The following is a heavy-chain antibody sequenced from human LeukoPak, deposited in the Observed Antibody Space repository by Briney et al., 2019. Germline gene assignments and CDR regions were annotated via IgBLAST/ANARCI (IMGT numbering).Heavy chain of an antibody. CDR2: INHSGST. Sequence: SETLSLTCAVYGGSFSGYYWSWIRQPPGKGLEWIGEINHSGSTNYNPSLKSRVTISVDTSKNQFSLKLSSVTAADTAVYYCARGSLIVVVITTWDYFDYWGQGTLVTVSS. D-gene: IGHD3-22*01. CDR3: ARGSLIVVVITTWDYFDY. CDR1: GGSFSGYY. V-gene: IGHV4-34*01. J-gene: IGHJ4*02.